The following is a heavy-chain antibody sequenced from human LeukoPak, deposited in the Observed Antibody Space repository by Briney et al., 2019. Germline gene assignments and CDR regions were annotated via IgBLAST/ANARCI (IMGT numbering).Heavy chain of an antibody. CDR1: GLTFSSYA. CDR3: ARGGHKMATSRGVFDY. J-gene: IGHJ4*02. Sequence: GGSLRLSCAASGLTFSSYAMHWVRQAPGKGLEWVAVISYDGSNKYYADSVKGRFTISRDNSKNTLYLQMNSLRAEDTAVYYCARGGHKMATSRGVFDYWGQGTLVTVSS. CDR2: ISYDGSNK. V-gene: IGHV3-30-3*01. D-gene: IGHD3-10*01.